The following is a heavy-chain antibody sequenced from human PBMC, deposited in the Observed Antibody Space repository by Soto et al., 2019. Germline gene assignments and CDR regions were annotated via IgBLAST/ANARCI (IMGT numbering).Heavy chain of an antibody. CDR3: ARDSDAAALDY. CDR1: GFIFSDHF. V-gene: IGHV3-72*01. CDR2: TRNKAKYYTT. D-gene: IGHD2-2*01. Sequence: GGSLRLSCAASGFIFSDHFMDWVRQAPGQGLEWVARTRNKAKYYTTNYAASVKGRFIISRDDSKNSLYLQMNSLKTEDTAVYYCARDSDAAALDYWGQGTLVTVSS. J-gene: IGHJ4*02.